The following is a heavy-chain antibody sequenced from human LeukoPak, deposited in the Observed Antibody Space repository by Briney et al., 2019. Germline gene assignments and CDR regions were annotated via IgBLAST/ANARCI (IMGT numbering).Heavy chain of an antibody. J-gene: IGHJ6*02. CDR3: ARGHPTVTYYYYGMDV. D-gene: IGHD4-17*01. CDR2: IIPILGIA. Sequence: SVKVSCKASGGTFSSYAISWVRQAPGQGLEWMGRIIPILGIANYAQKFQGRVTITADKSTSTAYMELSSLRSEDTAVYYCARGHPTVTYYYYGMDVWGQGTTATVSS. V-gene: IGHV1-69*04. CDR1: GGTFSSYA.